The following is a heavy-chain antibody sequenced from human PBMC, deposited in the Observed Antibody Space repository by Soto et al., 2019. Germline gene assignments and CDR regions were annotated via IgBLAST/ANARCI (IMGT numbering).Heavy chain of an antibody. V-gene: IGHV1-2*04. J-gene: IGHJ6*02. CDR1: GYTFTGYY. Sequence: ASVKVSCKASGYTFTGYYMHWVRQAPGQGLELMGWINPNSGGTNYAQKFQGWVTMTRVTPISSSYMYLSRRRTYYTPGYYCARGLPEPIPQQHLVTYSCYGRDVQGQRTTVTAAS. CDR2: INPNSGGT. D-gene: IGHD6-13*01. CDR3: ARGLPEPIPQQHLVTYSCYGRDV.